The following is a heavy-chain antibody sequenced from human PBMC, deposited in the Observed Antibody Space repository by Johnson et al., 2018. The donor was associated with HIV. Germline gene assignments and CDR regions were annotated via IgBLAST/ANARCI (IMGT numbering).Heavy chain of an antibody. D-gene: IGHD2-2*01. CDR3: ARSRPYEGVPAATGAFDI. Sequence: VQLVESGGGLVQPGGSLRLSCAGSGFTVSRNYMSWVRQAPGKGLVWVSRINSDGSSTAYADSVRGRFTISRDNAKNSLYLQMNSLRAEDTALYYCARSRPYEGVPAATGAFDIWGQGTMVTVSS. V-gene: IGHV3-74*02. J-gene: IGHJ3*02. CDR1: GFTVSRNY. CDR2: INSDGSST.